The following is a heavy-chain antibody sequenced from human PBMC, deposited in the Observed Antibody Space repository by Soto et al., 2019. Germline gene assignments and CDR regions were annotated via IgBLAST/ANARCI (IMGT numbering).Heavy chain of an antibody. J-gene: IGHJ6*02. D-gene: IGHD5-12*01. CDR2: ISYDGSNK. Sequence: GGSLRLSCAASGFTFSSYAMHWVRQAPGKGLEWVAVISYDGSNKYYADSVKGRFTISRDNSKNTLYLQMNSLRAEDTAVYYCAREPYSGYDYYYYGMDVWGQGTTVTVSS. V-gene: IGHV3-30-3*01. CDR3: AREPYSGYDYYYYGMDV. CDR1: GFTFSSYA.